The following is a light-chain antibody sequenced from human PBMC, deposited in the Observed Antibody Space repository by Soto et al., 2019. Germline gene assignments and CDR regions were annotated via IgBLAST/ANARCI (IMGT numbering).Light chain of an antibody. CDR1: QSISSW. V-gene: IGKV1-5*01. CDR2: DAS. Sequence: DIQMTQSPSTLSASVGDRVTITCRASQSISSWLAWYQQKPGKAPKLLIYDASSLESGVQSRFSGSGSGTEFTLTVSSLQPDDFATYYCQQYNSYWGTFGQGTKVEIK. J-gene: IGKJ1*01. CDR3: QQYNSYWGT.